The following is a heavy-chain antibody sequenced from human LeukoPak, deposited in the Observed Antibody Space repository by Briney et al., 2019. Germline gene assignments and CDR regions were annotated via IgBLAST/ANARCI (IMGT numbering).Heavy chain of an antibody. D-gene: IGHD2-15*01. J-gene: IGHJ4*02. CDR1: GGSVSSHY. Sequence: SETLSLTCTVSGGSVSSHYWSWIRQPAGKGPEWIGRIYISGSTNYNPSLKSRVTMSVDTSKNQFSLKLSSVTAADTAVYYCARIYCSGGSCYYFDYWGQGTLVTVSS. V-gene: IGHV4-4*07. CDR3: ARIYCSGGSCYYFDY. CDR2: IYISGST.